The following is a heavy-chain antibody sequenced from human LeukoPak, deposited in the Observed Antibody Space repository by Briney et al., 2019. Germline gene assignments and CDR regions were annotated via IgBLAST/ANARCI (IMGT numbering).Heavy chain of an antibody. V-gene: IGHV4-39*01. CDR2: IYYSGST. Sequence: SETLSLTCTVSGGSISSSSYYWGWIRQPPGKGLEWIGSIYYSGSTYYNPSLKSRVTISVDTSKNQFSLKLSSVTAADTAVYYCASLRGYSGCASQDYWGQGTLVTVSS. CDR1: GGSISSSSYY. D-gene: IGHD5-12*01. J-gene: IGHJ4*02. CDR3: ASLRGYSGCASQDY.